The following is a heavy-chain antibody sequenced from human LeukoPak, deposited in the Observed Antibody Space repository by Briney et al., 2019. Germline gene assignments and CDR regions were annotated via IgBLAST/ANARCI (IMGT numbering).Heavy chain of an antibody. D-gene: IGHD6-25*01. V-gene: IGHV4-39*01. Sequence: SETLSLTCTVSGGSISSSDYYWGWIRQPTGRRLEWIGTIYYSGSTSYNPSLKGRVTMSVDTSKNQFSLKLSAVTAADTAVYYCARHHRSGYYEVDYWGQGTLVTVSS. CDR2: IYYSGST. J-gene: IGHJ4*02. CDR1: GGSISSSDYY. CDR3: ARHHRSGYYEVDY.